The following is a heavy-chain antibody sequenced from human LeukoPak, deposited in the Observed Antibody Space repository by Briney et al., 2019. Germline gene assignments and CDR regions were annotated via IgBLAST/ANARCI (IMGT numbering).Heavy chain of an antibody. V-gene: IGHV3-30-3*01. CDR1: GFTFSSYA. J-gene: IGHJ3*02. CDR2: ISYDGSNK. D-gene: IGHD2-2*01. Sequence: PGGSLRLSCAASGFTFSSYAMHWVRQAPGKGLEWVAVISYDGSNKYYADSVKGRFTISRDNSKNTLYLQMNSLRAEDTAVYYCARAAGYCSSTSCYGDAFDIWGQGTMVTVSS. CDR3: ARAAGYCSSTSCYGDAFDI.